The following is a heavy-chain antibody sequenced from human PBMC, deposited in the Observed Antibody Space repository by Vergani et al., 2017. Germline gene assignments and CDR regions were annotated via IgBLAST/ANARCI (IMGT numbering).Heavy chain of an antibody. J-gene: IGHJ4*02. CDR3: ARGGSIEAEPHDY. CDR2: INHSGST. V-gene: IGHV4-4*02. Sequence: QVQLQESGPGLVKPSGTLSLTCAVSGGSISSSNWWSWVRQPPGKGLEWIGEINHSGSTNYNPSLKSRVTISVDTSKNQFSLKLSSVTAADTAVYYCARGGSIEAEPHDYWGQGTLVTVSS. CDR1: GGSISSSNW.